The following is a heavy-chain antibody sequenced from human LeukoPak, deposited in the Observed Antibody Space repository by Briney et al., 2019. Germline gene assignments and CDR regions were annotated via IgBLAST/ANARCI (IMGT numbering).Heavy chain of an antibody. CDR1: GFTFSSYE. CDR3: ASFSGSYFDY. V-gene: IGHV3-48*03. Sequence: GGSLRLSCAASGFTFSSYEVNWLRQARGRGVKWVTYFSSSGSTIYCADSVKDRYPISRHFPKNSLSPKVKPLRSKHACVYSFASFSGSYFDYWGQGTLVTVSS. J-gene: IGHJ4*02. CDR2: FSSSGSTI. D-gene: IGHD1-26*01.